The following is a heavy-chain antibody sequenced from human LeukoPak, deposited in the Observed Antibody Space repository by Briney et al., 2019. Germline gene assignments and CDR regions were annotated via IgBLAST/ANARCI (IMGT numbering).Heavy chain of an antibody. CDR2: IIPMFGTT. V-gene: IGHV1-69*05. J-gene: IGHJ6*03. D-gene: IGHD3-16*01. Sequence: SVKVSCKASGGTFGSYAISWVRQAPEQGLEWMGGIIPMFGTTNYAQKFQGRVTITTDESRSTAYMEVSSLRSDDTAVYSCAGGRYYYYMDVWGEGTTVTVSS. CDR1: GGTFGSYA. CDR3: AGGRYYYYMDV.